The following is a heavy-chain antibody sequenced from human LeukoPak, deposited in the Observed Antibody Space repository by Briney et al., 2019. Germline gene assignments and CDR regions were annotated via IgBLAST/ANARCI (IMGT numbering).Heavy chain of an antibody. V-gene: IGHV4-38-2*02. Sequence: SETLSLTCTVSGYSISSGYYWGWIRQPPGKGLEWIGSIYHSGSTYYNPSLKSRVTISVDTSKNQFSLKLSSVTAADTAVYYCARAPYYYDSSGRTLGAFDIWGQGTMVTVSS. D-gene: IGHD3-22*01. J-gene: IGHJ3*02. CDR1: GYSISSGYY. CDR2: IYHSGST. CDR3: ARAPYYYDSSGRTLGAFDI.